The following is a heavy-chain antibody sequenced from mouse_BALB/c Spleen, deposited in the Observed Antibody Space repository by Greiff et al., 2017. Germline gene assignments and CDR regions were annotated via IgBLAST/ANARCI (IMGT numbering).Heavy chain of an antibody. D-gene: IGHD2-10*02. Sequence: QVQLKESGPGLVAPSQSLSITCTVSGFSLTGYGVNWVRQPPGKGLEWLGMIWGDGSTDYNSALKSRLSISKDNSKSQVFLKMNSLQTDDTARYYCAREREYGNHVYAMDYWGQGTSVTVSS. CDR3: AREREYGNHVYAMDY. CDR1: GFSLTGYG. CDR2: IWGDGST. J-gene: IGHJ4*01. V-gene: IGHV2-6-7*01.